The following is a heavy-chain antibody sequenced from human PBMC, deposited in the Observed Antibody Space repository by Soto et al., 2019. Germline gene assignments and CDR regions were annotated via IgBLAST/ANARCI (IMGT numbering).Heavy chain of an antibody. CDR1: VGSISSAGYS. D-gene: IGHD3-22*01. CDR2: IYHSGST. CDR3: ARDGDSSGSYGAPGGMDV. J-gene: IGHJ6*02. Sequence: TLSLTCAVSVGSISSAGYSWSWMLQPPGEGLEWIGYIYHSGSTYYNPSRKSRVTISVDRSKNQFSLKLSSVTAADTAVYYCARDGDSSGSYGAPGGMDVCGQGITVTVS. V-gene: IGHV4-30-2*01.